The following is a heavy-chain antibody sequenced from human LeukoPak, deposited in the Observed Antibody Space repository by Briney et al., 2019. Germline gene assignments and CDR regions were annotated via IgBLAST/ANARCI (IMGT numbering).Heavy chain of an antibody. Sequence: GGSLRLSCTASGFTFGDYAMSWVRQAPGKGLEWVGFIRSKANGGTTEYAASVKGRFTISRDDSKSIAYMQMNSLKTEDTAVYYCTRLRYFDWLLDYWGQGTLVTVSS. J-gene: IGHJ4*02. CDR1: GFTFGDYA. CDR2: IRSKANGGTT. D-gene: IGHD3-9*01. CDR3: TRLRYFDWLLDY. V-gene: IGHV3-49*04.